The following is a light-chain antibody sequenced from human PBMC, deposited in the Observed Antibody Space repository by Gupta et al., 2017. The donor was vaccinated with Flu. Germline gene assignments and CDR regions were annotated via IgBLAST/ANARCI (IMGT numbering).Light chain of an antibody. J-gene: IGLJ3*02. CDR3: QSYDNSLSGSKV. Sequence: QFVLTQPPSVSGAPGQRVTISCTGSTSNIGAGYDVHWYRQVPGRAPKRLIFGNNNRPSGVADQFSGSKSGTSASLAIAGLQAEDEADYYCQSYDNSLSGSKVFGGGTKLTVL. CDR2: GNN. V-gene: IGLV1-40*01. CDR1: TSNIGAGYD.